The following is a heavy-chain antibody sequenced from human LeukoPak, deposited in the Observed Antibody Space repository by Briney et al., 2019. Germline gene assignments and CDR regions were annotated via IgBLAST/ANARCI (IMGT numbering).Heavy chain of an antibody. Sequence: PGGSLRLSCAASGNYWMHWVRQAPGKGLEWVSATSTSGGSAYYADSVKGRFTISRDNSKNTLYLQMDSLRADDTAVYYCARYSGSYYYPPAWDLWGQGTLVTVSS. CDR2: TSTSGGSA. CDR1: GNYW. D-gene: IGHD1-26*01. CDR3: ARYSGSYYYPPAWDL. V-gene: IGHV3-23*01. J-gene: IGHJ4*02.